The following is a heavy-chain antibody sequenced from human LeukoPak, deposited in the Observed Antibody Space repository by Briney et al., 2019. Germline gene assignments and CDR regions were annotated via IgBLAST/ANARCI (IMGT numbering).Heavy chain of an antibody. J-gene: IGHJ4*02. CDR3: ARDLGHTIFGARGGYFDY. D-gene: IGHD3-3*01. CDR2: ISHDGSNK. Sequence: GGSLRLSCEASEFAFSSYNMQWVRQAPGKGLEWVAFISHDGSNKYYAESVKGRFTISRDNSKNTLYLQMNSLRVEDTAMYYCARDLGHTIFGARGGYFDYWGQGTLVTVSS. CDR1: EFAFSSYN. V-gene: IGHV3-30-3*01.